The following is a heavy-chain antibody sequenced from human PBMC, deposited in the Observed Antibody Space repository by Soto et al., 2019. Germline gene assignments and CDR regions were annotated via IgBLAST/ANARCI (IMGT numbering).Heavy chain of an antibody. Sequence: SVKVSCKASGGTFSSYAISWVRQAPGQGLEWMGGIIPIFGTANYAQKFQGRVTITADESTSTAYMELSSLRSEDTAVYYCASGRRYYYDSSQPFDPWGQGTLVTVSS. D-gene: IGHD3-22*01. CDR1: GGTFSSYA. V-gene: IGHV1-69*13. CDR2: IIPIFGTA. CDR3: ASGRRYYYDSSQPFDP. J-gene: IGHJ5*02.